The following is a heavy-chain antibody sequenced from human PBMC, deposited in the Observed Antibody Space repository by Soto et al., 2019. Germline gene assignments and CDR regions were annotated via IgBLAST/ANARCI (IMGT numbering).Heavy chain of an antibody. CDR3: ARDTPQLLFYRLWFDP. CDR2: ISAYNGNT. V-gene: IGHV1-18*01. D-gene: IGHD2-2*01. Sequence: GASVKVSCKASGYTFTSYGISWVRQAPGQGLEWMGWISAYNGNTNYAQKLQGRVTMTTDTSTSTAYMELRSLRSDDTAVYYCARDTPQLLFYRLWFDPWGQGTLVTVSS. J-gene: IGHJ5*02. CDR1: GYTFTSYG.